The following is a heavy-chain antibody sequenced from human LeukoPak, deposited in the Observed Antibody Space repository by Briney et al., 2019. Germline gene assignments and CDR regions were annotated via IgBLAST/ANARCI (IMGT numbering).Heavy chain of an antibody. CDR2: IYHSGST. V-gene: IGHV4-38-2*02. CDR1: GYSISSGYY. Sequence: SETLSLTCTVSGYSISSGYYWGWIRQPTGQGLEWIGSIYHSGSTYYNPSLKSRVTISVDTSKNQFSLKLSSVPAADTAVYYCARETYYYDSSGYYSNDQFDYWGQGTLVTVSS. D-gene: IGHD3-22*01. CDR3: ARETYYYDSSGYYSNDQFDY. J-gene: IGHJ4*02.